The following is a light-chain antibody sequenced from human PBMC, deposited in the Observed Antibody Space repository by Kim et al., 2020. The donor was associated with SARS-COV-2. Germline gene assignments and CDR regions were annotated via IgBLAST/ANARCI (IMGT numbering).Light chain of an antibody. Sequence: VPDRFSGSKSGTSASLAITGLQSDDESNYYCATWDVGLNVWVFGGGTQLTVL. V-gene: IGLV1-44*01. CDR3: ATWDVGLNVWV. J-gene: IGLJ3*02.